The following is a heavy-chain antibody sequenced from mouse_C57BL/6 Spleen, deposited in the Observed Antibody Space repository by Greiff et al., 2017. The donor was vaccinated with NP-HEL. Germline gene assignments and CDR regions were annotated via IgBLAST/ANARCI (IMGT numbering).Heavy chain of an antibody. V-gene: IGHV1-52*01. J-gene: IGHJ4*01. CDR3: ATTVVARNAMDY. CDR1: GYTFTSYW. Sequence: QVPLQQPGAELVRPGSSVKLSCKASGYTFTSYWMHWVKQRPIQGLEWIGNIDPSDSDTHYNQKFKDKATLTVDKSSSTAYMQLSSLTSEDSAVYYCATTVVARNAMDYWGQGTSVTVSS. D-gene: IGHD1-1*01. CDR2: IDPSDSDT.